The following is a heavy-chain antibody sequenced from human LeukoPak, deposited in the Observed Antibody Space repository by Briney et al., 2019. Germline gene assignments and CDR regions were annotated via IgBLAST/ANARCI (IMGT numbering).Heavy chain of an antibody. V-gene: IGHV1-46*01. D-gene: IGHD3-10*01. Sequence: ASVKVSCKASGYTFTSYYMHWVRQAPGQGLEWMGIINPSGDSTFYAQKFQGRVTITADKSTSTAYMELSSLRSEDTAVYYCARAAGDYYGSGSYYNGDGYYYYYMDVWGKGTTVTVSS. CDR3: ARAAGDYYGSGSYYNGDGYYYYYMDV. CDR2: INPSGDST. CDR1: GYTFTSYY. J-gene: IGHJ6*03.